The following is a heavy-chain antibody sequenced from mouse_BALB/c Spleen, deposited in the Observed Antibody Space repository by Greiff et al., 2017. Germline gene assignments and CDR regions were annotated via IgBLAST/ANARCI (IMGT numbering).Heavy chain of an antibody. CDR3: AGGEVRLEGMDY. D-gene: IGHD2-14*01. CDR2: ISTYYGDA. Sequence: QVQLQQSGAELVRPGVSVKISCKGSGYTFTDYAMHWVKQSHAKSLEWIGVISTYYGDASYNQKFKGKATMTVDKSSSTAYMELARLTSEDSAIYYCAGGEVRLEGMDYWGQGTSVTVSS. J-gene: IGHJ4*01. V-gene: IGHV1S137*01. CDR1: GYTFTDYA.